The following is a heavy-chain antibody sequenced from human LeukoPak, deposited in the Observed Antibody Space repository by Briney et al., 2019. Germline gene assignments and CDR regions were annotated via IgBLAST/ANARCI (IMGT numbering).Heavy chain of an antibody. V-gene: IGHV7-4-1*02. CDR2: INTNTGNP. Sequence: ASVKVSCKASGYTFTGYYMHWVRQAPGQGLEWMGWINTNTGNPTYAQGFTGRFVFSLDTSVSTAYLQISSLKAEDTAVYYCARSPYYYDSSGYQGGDAFDIWGQGTMVTVSS. CDR1: GYTFTGYY. J-gene: IGHJ3*02. D-gene: IGHD3-22*01. CDR3: ARSPYYYDSSGYQGGDAFDI.